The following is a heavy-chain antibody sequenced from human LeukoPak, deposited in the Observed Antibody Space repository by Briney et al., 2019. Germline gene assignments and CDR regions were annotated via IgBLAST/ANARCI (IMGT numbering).Heavy chain of an antibody. D-gene: IGHD3-10*01. Sequence: GSLRLSCSGSGLTLSTYAMHWVRQAPGKGLEYVSAIATDGGGTYYADSVKGRFTISRDKSKNTLYLQMRSLRAEDTAVYYCMTRDTSGYWGQGTLVTVSS. CDR1: GLTLSTYA. CDR3: MTRDTSGY. J-gene: IGHJ4*02. CDR2: IATDGGGT. V-gene: IGHV3-64D*09.